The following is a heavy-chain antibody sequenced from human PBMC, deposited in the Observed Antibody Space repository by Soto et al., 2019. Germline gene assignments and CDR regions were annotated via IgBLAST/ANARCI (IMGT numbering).Heavy chain of an antibody. CDR2: VNPNSGST. Sequence: GASVKVSCKASGYTFTNYDINWVRQATEQGLEWIGWVNPNSGSTGYAQKFQDRVTMTTNTSLNTAYMELSSLRSEDTAVYCCAREFTYYYDSSGAPAFDDWGQGTLVTVSS. CDR1: GYTFTNYD. J-gene: IGHJ4*02. D-gene: IGHD3-22*01. V-gene: IGHV1-8*01. CDR3: AREFTYYYDSSGAPAFDD.